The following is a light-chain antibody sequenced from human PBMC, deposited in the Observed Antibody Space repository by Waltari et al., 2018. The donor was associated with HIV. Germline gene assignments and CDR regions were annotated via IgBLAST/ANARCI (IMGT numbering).Light chain of an antibody. CDR3: QQYYDAPT. CDR1: QSLFYSPNNTNY. CDR2: GAS. J-gene: IGKJ3*01. Sequence: DLVMTQAPDSLTVSLGERATINCRSSQSLFYSPNNTNYLTGYQQKPGQPPRLLIHGASVRESGSPDRCRGSGSGTDFTLTISSLQAEDVAVYFCQQYYDAPTFGPGTKLDLK. V-gene: IGKV4-1*01.